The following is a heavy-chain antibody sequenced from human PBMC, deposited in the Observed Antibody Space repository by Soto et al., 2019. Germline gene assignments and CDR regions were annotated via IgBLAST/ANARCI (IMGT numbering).Heavy chain of an antibody. V-gene: IGHV4-59*08. J-gene: IGHJ4*02. CDR3: ARLVPRIAVTGTRYFDF. Sequence: SETLSLTCTVSGGSISSYYWSWIRQPPGKGLEWIGYIYYSGSTNYNPSFKSRVTLSVDTSKNQFSLKVTSVSAADTAVYYCARLVPRIAVTGTRYFDFWGQGALVTVSS. CDR2: IYYSGST. CDR1: GGSISSYY. D-gene: IGHD6-19*01.